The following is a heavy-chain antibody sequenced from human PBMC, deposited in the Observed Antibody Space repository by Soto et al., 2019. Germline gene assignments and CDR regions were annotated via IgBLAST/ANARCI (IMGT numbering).Heavy chain of an antibody. V-gene: IGHV5-51*01. CDR3: ASQEMATKNVDAFDI. CDR2: IYPGDSDT. CDR1: GYSFTRYL. Sequence: GESLNISCKGSGYSFTRYLISWVRQMHGKGLEWMGIIYPGDSDTRYSPSFQGQVTISADKSISTAYLQWSSLKASDTAMYYCASQEMATKNVDAFDIWGQGTMVTVSS. J-gene: IGHJ3*02. D-gene: IGHD5-12*01.